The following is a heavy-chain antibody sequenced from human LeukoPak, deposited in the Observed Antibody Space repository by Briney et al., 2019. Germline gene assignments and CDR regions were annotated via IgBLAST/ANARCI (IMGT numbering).Heavy chain of an antibody. CDR2: IYYSGST. Sequence: SETLSLTCTVSGGSISSYYWSWIRQLPGKGLEWIGYIYYSGSTNYNPSLKSRVTISVDTSKNQFSLKLSSVTAADTAVYYCARAEQWLVQANWFDPWGQGTLVTVSS. CDR3: ARAEQWLVQANWFDP. CDR1: GGSISSYY. J-gene: IGHJ5*02. D-gene: IGHD6-19*01. V-gene: IGHV4-59*08.